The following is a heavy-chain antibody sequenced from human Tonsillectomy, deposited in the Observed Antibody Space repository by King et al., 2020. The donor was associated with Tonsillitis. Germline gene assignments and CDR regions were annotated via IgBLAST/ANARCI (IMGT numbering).Heavy chain of an antibody. CDR2: IKQDGREK. J-gene: IGHJ4*02. D-gene: IGHD5-12*01. Sequence: VQLVESGGDLVQPGGSLRLSCAASGFTFDRFWMTCVRQAPGKGLEGVATIKQDGREKDYVDSVKGRFTISRDNARNTLFLQMNSLRADDTAVYYCARDPTTRTYWGQGTLVTVSS. V-gene: IGHV3-7*03. CDR1: GFTFDRFW. CDR3: ARDPTTRTY.